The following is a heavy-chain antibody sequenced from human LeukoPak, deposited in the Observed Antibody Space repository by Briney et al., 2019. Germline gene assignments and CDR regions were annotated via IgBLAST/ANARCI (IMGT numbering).Heavy chain of an antibody. D-gene: IGHD4/OR15-4a*01. CDR1: GLTFDRHA. CDR2: IDIGGGST. J-gene: IGHJ4*02. CDR3: ANEVRPNDY. V-gene: IGHV3-23*01. Sequence: GGSLRLSCVASGLTFDRHAMCCVRQAPGKGLEWVSSIDIGGGSTYYADSVKGRFTISRDNSKNTLYLQMNSLRAEDTALYFCANEVRPNDYWGRGTLVTVSS.